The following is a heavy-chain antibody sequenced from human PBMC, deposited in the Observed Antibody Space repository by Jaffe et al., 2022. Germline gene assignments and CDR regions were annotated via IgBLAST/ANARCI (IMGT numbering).Heavy chain of an antibody. D-gene: IGHD2-15*01. CDR1: GFTFSSYG. J-gene: IGHJ4*02. CDR2: IRYDGSNK. Sequence: QVQLVESGGGVVQPGGSLRLSCAASGFTFSSYGMHWVRQAPGKGLEWVAFIRYDGSNKYYADSVKGRFTISRDNSKNTLYLQMNSLRAEDTAVYYCAKEGGYCSGGSCSDYWGQGTLVTVSS. V-gene: IGHV3-30*02. CDR3: AKEGGYCSGGSCSDY.